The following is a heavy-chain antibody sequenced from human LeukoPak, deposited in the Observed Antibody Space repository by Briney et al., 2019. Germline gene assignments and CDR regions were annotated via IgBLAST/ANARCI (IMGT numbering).Heavy chain of an antibody. CDR2: INPNSGGT. CDR3: ARYHGSYYFDY. J-gene: IGHJ4*02. Sequence: ASVKVSCKASGYTFTGYYMHWVRQAPGQALEWMGWINPNSGGTNYAQKFQDRVTMTRDTSISTAYMELSRLRSGDTAVYYCARYHGSYYFDYWGQGTLVTVSS. CDR1: GYTFTGYY. D-gene: IGHD3-10*01. V-gene: IGHV1-2*02.